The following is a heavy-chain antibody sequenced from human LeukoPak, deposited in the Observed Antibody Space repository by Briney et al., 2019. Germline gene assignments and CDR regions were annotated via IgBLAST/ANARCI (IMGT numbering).Heavy chain of an antibody. J-gene: IGHJ4*02. Sequence: GGSLRLSCAASGFTFSSYGMHWVRQAPGKGLEWVAVISYDGSNKYYADSVKGRFTISRDNSKNTLYLQMNSLRAEDTAVYYCAKDPRVVAASRYYFDYWGQGTLVTVSS. CDR2: ISYDGSNK. CDR1: GFTFSSYG. D-gene: IGHD2-15*01. V-gene: IGHV3-30*18. CDR3: AKDPRVVAASRYYFDY.